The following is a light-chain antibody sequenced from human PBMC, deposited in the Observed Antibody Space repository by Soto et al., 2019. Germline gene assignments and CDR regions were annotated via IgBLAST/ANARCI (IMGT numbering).Light chain of an antibody. CDR3: QQSYSTPYT. J-gene: IGKJ2*01. V-gene: IGKV1-39*01. CDR1: QSISSY. Sequence: DIQMTQSPSSLSASVGDRVTITCRASQSISSYLNWYQQKPGTAPKLLIYAASSSQSGVPSRFSGSGSGKDFTLPISSLQPEEFATYYCQQSYSTPYTFGQGTKLEIK. CDR2: AAS.